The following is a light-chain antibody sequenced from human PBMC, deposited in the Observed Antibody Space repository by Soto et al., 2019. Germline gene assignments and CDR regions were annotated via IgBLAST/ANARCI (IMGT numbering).Light chain of an antibody. V-gene: IGKV1-12*01. CDR3: QQANTFPLT. CDR1: QGVTRW. J-gene: IGKJ4*01. Sequence: DTQLTQSPSSVSASIGDRVTMTCRASQGVTRWLAWYQQKPGRAPKLLIYTASSLQTGVPSRFSASGFGTDFTLTISSLQPEDFATYYCQQANTFPLTFGGGTKVEIK. CDR2: TAS.